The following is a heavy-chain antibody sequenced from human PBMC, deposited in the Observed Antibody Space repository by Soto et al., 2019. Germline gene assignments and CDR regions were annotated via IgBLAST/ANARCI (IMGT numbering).Heavy chain of an antibody. Sequence: GGSLRLSCAASGFSFSLYWMHWVRQAPGKGLVWVSRINGDGSDTSYGDSVKGRFTTSRYNAKNTLYLHMNSLGAEDTAVYYCARDFGEVGATAVYDIWGQGTMVTVSS. CDR3: ARDFGEVGATAVYDI. V-gene: IGHV3-74*01. CDR1: GFSFSLYW. J-gene: IGHJ3*02. D-gene: IGHD1-26*01. CDR2: INGDGSDT.